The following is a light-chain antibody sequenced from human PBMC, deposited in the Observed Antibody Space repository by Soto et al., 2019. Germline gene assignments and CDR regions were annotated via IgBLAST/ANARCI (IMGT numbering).Light chain of an antibody. CDR3: QQYVTSPYT. Sequence: EIVLTQSPGTLSLSPGERATLSCRASRSVSSNYLAWYRQKPGQAPRLLIYGASSRATGVPDRFSGSGSGTGFTLTISRLEPQDFALYYCQQYVTSPYTFGQGTKLEI. J-gene: IGKJ2*01. V-gene: IGKV3-20*01. CDR1: RSVSSNY. CDR2: GAS.